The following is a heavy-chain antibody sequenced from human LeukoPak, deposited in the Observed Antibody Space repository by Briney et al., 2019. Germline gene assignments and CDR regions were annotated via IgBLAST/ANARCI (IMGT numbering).Heavy chain of an antibody. V-gene: IGHV3-30*18. J-gene: IGHJ4*02. CDR3: AKGFVLYLIAVAGTSEGMTDWFDY. CDR1: GFTFSSYG. D-gene: IGHD6-19*01. CDR2: ISYDGSNK. Sequence: GGSLRLSCAASGFTFSSYGMHWVRQAPGKGLEWVAVISYDGSNKYYADSVKGRFTISRDNSKNTLYLQMNSLRAEDTAVYYCAKGFVLYLIAVAGTSEGMTDWFDYWGQGTLVTVSS.